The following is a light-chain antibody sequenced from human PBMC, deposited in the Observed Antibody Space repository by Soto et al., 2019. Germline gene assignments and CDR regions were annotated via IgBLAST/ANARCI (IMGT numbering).Light chain of an antibody. V-gene: IGLV2-14*03. CDR3: SSYTSSSPVV. CDR2: DVS. J-gene: IGLJ2*01. CDR1: SSDVGGYNY. Sequence: QSALTQPASVSGSPGQSITISCTGTSSDVGGYNYVSWYQQHPGKAPKLMIYDVSNRPSGISNRFSGSKSDNTASLTISGLRAEDEADYYCSSYTSSSPVVFGGGTKLTVL.